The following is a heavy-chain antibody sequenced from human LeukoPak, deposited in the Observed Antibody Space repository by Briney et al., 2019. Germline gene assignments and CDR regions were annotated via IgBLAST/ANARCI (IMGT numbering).Heavy chain of an antibody. CDR1: GFTFGDYL. Sequence: GGSLRLSCTASGFTFGDYLMSWFRQAPGKGLEWIGFISGGTTEYAASVKGRLTISRDDSTSIAYLQMNRLTTEDTAVYYCSRGSGWLSVYWGQGTLVTVSS. CDR2: ISGGTT. J-gene: IGHJ4*02. V-gene: IGHV3-49*03. CDR3: SRGSGWLSVY. D-gene: IGHD6-19*01.